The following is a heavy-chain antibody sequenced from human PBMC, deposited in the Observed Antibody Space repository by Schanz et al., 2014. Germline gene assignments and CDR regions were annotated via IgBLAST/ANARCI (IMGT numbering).Heavy chain of an antibody. J-gene: IGHJ4*02. D-gene: IGHD2-8*02. Sequence: EVQLLESGGGLVQPGGSLKLSCAASGLIFSNYVMSWVRQAPGKGLEWVSTIGTSGGTNYAESVKGRFTISRDNSKNTRYLQMNSRRAEDTAVYYCAKTLFPGGTQTFGNWGRGTLVTVSS. CDR3: AKTLFPGGTQTFGN. CDR2: IGTSGGT. CDR1: GLIFSNYV. V-gene: IGHV3-23*01.